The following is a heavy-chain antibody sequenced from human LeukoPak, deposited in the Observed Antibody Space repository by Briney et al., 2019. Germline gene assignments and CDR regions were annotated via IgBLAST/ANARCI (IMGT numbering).Heavy chain of an antibody. CDR3: ARGDIHGSGSYPYYFDY. D-gene: IGHD3-10*01. CDR1: EFSVSSYG. J-gene: IGHJ4*02. CDR2: ISSSSSTI. V-gene: IGHV3-48*04. Sequence: GGSLRISCSASEFSVSSYGMSWVRQAPGKGLEWVSYISSSSSTIYYADSVKGRFTISRDNAKNSLYLQMNSLRAEDTAVYYCARGDIHGSGSYPYYFDYWGQGTLVTVSS.